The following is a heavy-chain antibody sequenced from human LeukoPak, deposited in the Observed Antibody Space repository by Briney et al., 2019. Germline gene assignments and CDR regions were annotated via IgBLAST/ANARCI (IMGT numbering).Heavy chain of an antibody. V-gene: IGHV1-69*05. CDR2: IIPIFGTA. Sequence: GASVKVSCKASGGTFSSYAMSWVRQAPGQGLEWMGGIIPIFGTANYAQKFQGRVTITTDESTSTAYMELSSLRSEDTAVYYCARGPIAAAGTVDYWGQGTLVTVSS. CDR1: GGTFSSYA. D-gene: IGHD6-13*01. CDR3: ARGPIAAAGTVDY. J-gene: IGHJ4*02.